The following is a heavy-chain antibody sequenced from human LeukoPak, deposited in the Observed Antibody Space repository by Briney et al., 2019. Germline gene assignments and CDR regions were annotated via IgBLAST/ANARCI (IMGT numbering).Heavy chain of an antibody. J-gene: IGHJ4*02. D-gene: IGHD1-7*01. CDR3: TRQLRLDEL. CDR2: IDPESGYT. CDR1: GYTFITSE. Sequence: GASVKVSCKASGYTFITSEINWVRQASGQGLEWMGYIDPESGYTTYAQKFQGRVTMTRDTSTSTAYMELSSLTPDDTAIYYCTRQLRLDELWGQGTLVGVSS. V-gene: IGHV1-8*01.